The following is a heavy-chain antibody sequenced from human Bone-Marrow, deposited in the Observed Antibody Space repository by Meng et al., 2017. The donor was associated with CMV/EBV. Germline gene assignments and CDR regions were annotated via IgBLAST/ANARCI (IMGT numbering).Heavy chain of an antibody. V-gene: IGHV3-15*01. CDR3: TTGWTARSGAFGI. CDR1: GFSFKKAW. CDR2: IKSESDGGII. D-gene: IGHD2-15*01. J-gene: IGHJ3*02. Sequence: GESLKISCAASGFSFKKAWMSWVRQAPGKGLEWIGRIKSESDGGIIDYAAPMKGRFTIPRDDSKNTLYLQMNSLKTEDTAVYYCTTGWTARSGAFGIWGQGTMVTVSS.